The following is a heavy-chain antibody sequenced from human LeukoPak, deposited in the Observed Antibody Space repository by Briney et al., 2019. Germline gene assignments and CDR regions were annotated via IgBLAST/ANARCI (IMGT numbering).Heavy chain of an antibody. Sequence: SETLSLXCTVSGGSISSGDYYWSWIRQPPGKGPEWIGYIYYSGITYYNPSLKSRVTISVDTSKNQFSLKLSSVTAADTAVYYCARVVRIAAAGGIGLNWFDPWGQGTLVTVSS. J-gene: IGHJ5*02. CDR2: IYYSGIT. D-gene: IGHD6-13*01. CDR1: GGSISSGDYY. V-gene: IGHV4-30-4*08. CDR3: ARVVRIAAAGGIGLNWFDP.